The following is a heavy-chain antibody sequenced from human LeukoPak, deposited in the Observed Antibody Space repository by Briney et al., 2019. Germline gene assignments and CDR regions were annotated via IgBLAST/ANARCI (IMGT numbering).Heavy chain of an antibody. CDR1: GFTFSRYG. V-gene: IGHV3-30*18. CDR2: ISYDANNK. D-gene: IGHD4-17*01. J-gene: IGHJ4*01. CDR3: AKEYGDYNFDY. Sequence: PSRTLTLSCAASGFTFSRYGMHWVRQGPGQGLEWVAVISYDANNKYYADSVKGRFTISRDNSNNTLYLQMNGLRVDDTAVYYCAKEYGDYNFDYWGHGTLVTVSS.